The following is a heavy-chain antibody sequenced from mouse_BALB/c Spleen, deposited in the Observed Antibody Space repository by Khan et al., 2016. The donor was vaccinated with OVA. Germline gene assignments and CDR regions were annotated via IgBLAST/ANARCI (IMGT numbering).Heavy chain of an antibody. Sequence: EVQLVESGGDLVKPGGSLKLSCAASGFIFSVYSMAWVRQTPDKRLEWVATISSDGTYTYYPDSVKGRFTISRDNAKNILYLQMIRLKSEDTAMYYCASHLTGSFAYWGQGTLVTVSA. CDR3: ASHLTGSFAY. V-gene: IGHV5-6*01. D-gene: IGHD4-1*01. CDR2: ISSDGTYT. CDR1: GFIFSVYS. J-gene: IGHJ3*01.